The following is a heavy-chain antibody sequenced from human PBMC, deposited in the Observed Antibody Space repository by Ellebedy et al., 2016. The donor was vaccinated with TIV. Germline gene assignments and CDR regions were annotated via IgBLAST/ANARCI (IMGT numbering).Heavy chain of an antibody. J-gene: IGHJ4*02. Sequence: AASVKVSCNTSSYSSTTHGTSCVRQPPGQGLEWVGLFRGYNGNTWYAQKLHVRVSMKIESPTTTAYLELRSLRSDDTAVDYCARDRFDGKDGFRVMDHWGQGTLVTVSS. CDR1: SYSSTTHG. CDR2: FRGYNGNT. CDR3: ARDRFDGKDGFRVMDH. V-gene: IGHV1-18*04. D-gene: IGHD5-24*01.